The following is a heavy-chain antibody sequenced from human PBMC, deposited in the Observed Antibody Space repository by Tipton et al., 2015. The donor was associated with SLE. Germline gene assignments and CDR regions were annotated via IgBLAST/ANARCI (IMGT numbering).Heavy chain of an antibody. CDR1: GGSFSGYY. V-gene: IGHV4-34*01. CDR3: ARSGYGDFQH. Sequence: TLSLTCIISGGSFSGYYWAWIRQPPGKGVEWIGEINHRGSTNYNPSLKSRVTISVDTSKNQFSLKLSSVTAADTAVYYCARSGYGDFQHWGQGTLVTVSS. D-gene: IGHD5-12*01. CDR2: INHRGST. J-gene: IGHJ1*01.